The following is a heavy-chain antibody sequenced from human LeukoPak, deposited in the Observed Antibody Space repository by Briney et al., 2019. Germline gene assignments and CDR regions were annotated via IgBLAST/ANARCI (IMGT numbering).Heavy chain of an antibody. CDR1: GFTFSRYW. CDR3: ARSLQRAFDY. V-gene: IGHV3-74*01. CDR2: IKSDGSTT. Sequence: PGGSLRLSCTASGFTFSRYWMHWVRQASGKGLVWVSRIKSDGSTTSYADSVKGRFNISRDNAKNTLYLQMNSLRAEDMAVYYCARSLQRAFDYWGQGTLVTVSS. D-gene: IGHD6-25*01. J-gene: IGHJ4*02.